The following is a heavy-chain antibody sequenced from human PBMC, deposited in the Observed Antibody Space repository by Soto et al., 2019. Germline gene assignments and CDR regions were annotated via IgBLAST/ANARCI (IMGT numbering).Heavy chain of an antibody. J-gene: IGHJ5*02. V-gene: IGHV4-59*01. D-gene: IGHD4-17*01. CDR3: ARLLGGYDDYGGWFAP. CDR2: VSHSGRT. Sequence: QVHLVESGPGLVKPSETLSLTCTISGGSISPYSWTWIRQSPGKGLEWIGYVSHSGRTFYTPSLKSRLTMSLYTSRSQFSLRLKSVRAADTAVYYCARLLGGYDDYGGWFAPWGQGTLVTGSS. CDR1: GGSISPYS.